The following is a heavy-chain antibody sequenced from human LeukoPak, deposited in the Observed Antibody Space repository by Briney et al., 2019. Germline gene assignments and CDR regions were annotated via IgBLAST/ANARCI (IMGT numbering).Heavy chain of an antibody. J-gene: IGHJ6*04. CDR1: GFTFSSYA. D-gene: IGHD2-15*01. Sequence: GGSLRLSCAASGFTFSSYAMSWVRQAPGKGLGWVSAISGGGGSTYYADSGKGRFTISRDNSKNTLYLQMNSLRAEDTAVYYCATGLSLGYCSGGSCPYGMDVWGKGTTVTVSS. CDR3: ATGLSLGYCSGGSCPYGMDV. V-gene: IGHV3-23*01. CDR2: ISGGGGST.